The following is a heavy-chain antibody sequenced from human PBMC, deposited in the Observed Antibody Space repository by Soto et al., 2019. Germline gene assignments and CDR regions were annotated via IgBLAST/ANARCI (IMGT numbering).Heavy chain of an antibody. CDR1: VGCISRRSYY. CDR2: IYYSGST. D-gene: IGHD3-22*01. V-gene: IGHV4-39*01. CDR3: ARRLYYDSSGFEGGGMDV. Sequence: PSETVDLSCTVSVGCISRRSYYWGLIRQPPGKGLEWIGSIYYSGSTYYNPSLKSRVTISVDTSKNQFSLKLSSVTAADTAVYYCARRLYYDSSGFEGGGMDVWGQGTTVTVS. J-gene: IGHJ6*02.